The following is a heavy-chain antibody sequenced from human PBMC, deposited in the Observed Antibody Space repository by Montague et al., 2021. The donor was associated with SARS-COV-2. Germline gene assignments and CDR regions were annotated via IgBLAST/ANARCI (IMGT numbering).Heavy chain of an antibody. Sequence: SETLSLTCTVSGGSISSYYCSWIRQPPGKGLEWIGYIYYSGSTNXNPSLKSRVTISVDTSKNQFSLKLSSVTAADTAVYYCARGSGWMGNAFDIWGQGTMVTASS. CDR1: GGSISSYY. CDR3: ARGSGWMGNAFDI. V-gene: IGHV4-59*01. CDR2: IYYSGST. J-gene: IGHJ3*02. D-gene: IGHD6-19*01.